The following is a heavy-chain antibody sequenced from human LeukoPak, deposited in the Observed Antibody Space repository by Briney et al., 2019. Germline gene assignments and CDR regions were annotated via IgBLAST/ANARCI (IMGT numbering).Heavy chain of an antibody. CDR3: ARDPTLFAATEDY. CDR2: IIPILGIA. D-gene: IGHD2-15*01. CDR1: GGTFSSYA. J-gene: IGHJ4*02. V-gene: IGHV1-69*04. Sequence: ASVNVSCKASGGTFSSYAISWVRQAPGQGLEWMGRIIPILGIADYAQKFQGRVTITADKSTSTAYMELSSLRPEDTAVYYCARDPTLFAATEDYWDQGTLVTVSS.